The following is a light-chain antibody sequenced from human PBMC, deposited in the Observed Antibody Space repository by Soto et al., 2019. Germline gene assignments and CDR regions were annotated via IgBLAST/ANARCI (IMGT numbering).Light chain of an antibody. V-gene: IGKV1-33*01. CDR1: QDITNY. Sequence: DVKMTQSPSSLSASVGDSVTITCQASQDITNYLNWFQQKVGKAPKLLIYDASNLETGVPSRFGGSGSGTDFTFTISSLQPEDTGTYHCQQYDDLPYTFGQGTQVQIK. CDR3: QQYDDLPYT. CDR2: DAS. J-gene: IGKJ2*01.